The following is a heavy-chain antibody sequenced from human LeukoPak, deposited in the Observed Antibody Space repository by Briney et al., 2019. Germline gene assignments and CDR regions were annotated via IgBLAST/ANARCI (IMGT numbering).Heavy chain of an antibody. CDR1: GGSFSGYY. D-gene: IGHD4-17*01. CDR3: ASWPPNYGDYDGWFDP. V-gene: IGHV4-34*01. Sequence: SETLSLTCAVYGGSFSGYYWSWIRQPPGKGLEWIGEINHSGSTNCNPSLKSRVTISVDTSKNQFSLKLSSVTAADTAVYYCASWPPNYGDYDGWFDPWGQGTLVTVSS. CDR2: INHSGST. J-gene: IGHJ5*02.